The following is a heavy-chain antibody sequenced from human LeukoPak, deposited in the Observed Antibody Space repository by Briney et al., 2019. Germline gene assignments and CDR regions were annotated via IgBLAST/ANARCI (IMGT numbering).Heavy chain of an antibody. CDR3: ARVYSSNGLPCLD. CDR2: IGAYNGNT. V-gene: IGHV1-18*01. Sequence: GASVKVSCKASGCTFTSYGISWVRQAPGQGLEWMGWIGAYNGNTNYAQKLQGRVTMTTDTSTSTAYMELRSLRSDDTAVYYCARVYSSNGLPCLDWGQGTLVTVSS. J-gene: IGHJ4*02. CDR1: GCTFTSYG. D-gene: IGHD2-8*01.